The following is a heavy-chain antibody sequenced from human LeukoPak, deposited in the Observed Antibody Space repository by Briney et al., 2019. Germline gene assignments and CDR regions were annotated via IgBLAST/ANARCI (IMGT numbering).Heavy chain of an antibody. CDR2: IYYSAST. CDR1: GGSFSSYY. Sequence: SETLSLTCTVSGGSFSSYYWSWIRQPPGKGLEWMGYIYYSASTNYNPFVKSRATISVDMSKNQFSLKLSAVTAADTAVYYWARGGYGYFDYWGQGTLVTVSS. V-gene: IGHV4-59*01. J-gene: IGHJ4*02. CDR3: ARGGYGYFDY. D-gene: IGHD5-18*01.